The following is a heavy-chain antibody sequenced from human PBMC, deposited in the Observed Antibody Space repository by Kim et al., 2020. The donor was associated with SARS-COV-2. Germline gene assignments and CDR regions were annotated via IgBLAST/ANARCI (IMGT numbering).Heavy chain of an antibody. V-gene: IGHV3-23*01. Sequence: DARRRQFTISEDNSKNRVFLQMNSLGAGDTAVYYCAKKSEFSNYGCIFDYWGQGTLVTVSS. CDR3: AKKSEFSNYGCIFDY. J-gene: IGHJ4*02. D-gene: IGHD6-6*01.